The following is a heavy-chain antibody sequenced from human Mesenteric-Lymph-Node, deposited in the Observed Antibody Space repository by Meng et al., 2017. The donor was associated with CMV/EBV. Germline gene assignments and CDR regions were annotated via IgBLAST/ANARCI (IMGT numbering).Heavy chain of an antibody. CDR3: AWAGGWRGYFDS. CDR1: GGSINTYY. Sequence: SETLSLTCTVSGGSINTYYWSWIRQPPGKGLEWIGYMYYSGTTKSNPSLESRVTISVDTSKNQFSLKLTSVTAADTAVYYCAWAGGWRGYFDSWGQGTLVTVSS. V-gene: IGHV4-59*01. D-gene: IGHD2-15*01. J-gene: IGHJ4*02. CDR2: MYYSGTT.